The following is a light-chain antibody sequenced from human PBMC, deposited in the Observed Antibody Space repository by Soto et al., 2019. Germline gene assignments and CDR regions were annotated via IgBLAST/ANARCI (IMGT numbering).Light chain of an antibody. CDR1: SSDIGRYNY. Sequence: QSALAQPASVSGSPGQSITISCIGTSSDIGRYNYVSWFQQHPGKVPKLVIFEVNYRPSGVSDRFSGSKSGNTASLTITGLQAEDEADYYCTSCITANTRCVFGSGTKVTVL. V-gene: IGLV2-14*01. CDR2: EVN. CDR3: TSCITANTRCV. J-gene: IGLJ1*01.